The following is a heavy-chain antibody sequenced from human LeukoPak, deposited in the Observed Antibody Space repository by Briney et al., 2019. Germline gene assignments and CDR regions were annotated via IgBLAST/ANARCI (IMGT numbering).Heavy chain of an antibody. CDR3: ARGGYSFDY. CDR2: LHADGSEM. Sequence: GGSLRLSCAAYGFSLSGYWMSWVRQAPGKGLEWVARLHADGSEMYYVDSVKGRFTISRDITKNSLYVQVNSLRVEDTTVYYCARGGYSFDYLGQGTLVTVSS. D-gene: IGHD5-12*01. CDR1: GFSLSGYW. J-gene: IGHJ4*02. V-gene: IGHV3-7*01.